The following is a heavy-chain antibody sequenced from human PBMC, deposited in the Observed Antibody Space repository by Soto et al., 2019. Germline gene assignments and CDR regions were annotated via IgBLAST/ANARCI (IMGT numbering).Heavy chain of an antibody. CDR2: IYPGDSDT. CDR3: ARNAYSGSYPYYYYGIDV. J-gene: IGHJ6*01. V-gene: IGHV5-51*01. D-gene: IGHD1-26*01. Sequence: GKGLEWMGIIYPGDSDTRYSPSFQGQVTISADKSISTAYLQWSSLKASDTAMYYCARNAYSGSYPYYYYGIDV.